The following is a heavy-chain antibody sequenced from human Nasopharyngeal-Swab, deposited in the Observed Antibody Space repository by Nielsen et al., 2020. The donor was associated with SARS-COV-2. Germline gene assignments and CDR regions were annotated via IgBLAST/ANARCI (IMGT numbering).Heavy chain of an antibody. CDR2: ISGSGGST. CDR1: GFTFKNYA. J-gene: IGHJ6*02. Sequence: GESLKISCAASGFTFKNYAMSWVRRAPGKGLEWVSAISGSGGSTYYADSVKGRFTISRDNSKNTLYLQMNSLRAEDTAVYYCAKTGDVWGQGTTVTVSS. V-gene: IGHV3-23*01. CDR3: AKTGDV.